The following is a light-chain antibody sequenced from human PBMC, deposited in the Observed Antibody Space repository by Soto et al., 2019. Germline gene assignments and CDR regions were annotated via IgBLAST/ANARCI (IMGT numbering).Light chain of an antibody. CDR1: QSISSY. J-gene: IGKJ4*01. V-gene: IGKV1-39*01. Sequence: DIQMTQSPSSLSASVRDRVTITCRASQSISSYLNWYQQKPGKAPKLLIYAASSLQSGVPSRFSGSGSGTDFTLTISSLQPEDFATYYCQQTYSTPLTFGGGTKVEIK. CDR3: QQTYSTPLT. CDR2: AAS.